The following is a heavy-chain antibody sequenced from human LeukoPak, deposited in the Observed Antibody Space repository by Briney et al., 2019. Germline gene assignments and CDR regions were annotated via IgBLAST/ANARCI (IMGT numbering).Heavy chain of an antibody. Sequence: GGSLRLSCAASGSTFSDYYMSWIRQAPGKGLEWVSAISNNGGYTYYADSVQGRFTISRDNSKSTLCLQMNSLRAEDTAVYYCAKQLGYCSDGSCYFPYWGQGTLVTVSS. CDR2: ISNNGGYT. D-gene: IGHD2-15*01. V-gene: IGHV3-23*01. CDR3: AKQLGYCSDGSCYFPY. CDR1: GSTFSDYY. J-gene: IGHJ4*02.